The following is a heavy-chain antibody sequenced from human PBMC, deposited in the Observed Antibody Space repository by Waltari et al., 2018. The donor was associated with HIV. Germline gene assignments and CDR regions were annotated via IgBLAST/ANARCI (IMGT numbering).Heavy chain of an antibody. V-gene: IGHV4-38-2*02. D-gene: IGHD2-2*01. Sequence: QVQLQESGPGLVKPSETLSLTCTVSGYSISSGYYWGWIRQPPGKGLEWIGSIYHSGSTYYNPSLKSRVTISVDTSKNQFSLKLSSVTAADTAVYYCARVGGGYCSSTSCYPSVGWNGMDVWGQGTTVTVSS. CDR1: GYSISSGYY. CDR2: IYHSGST. CDR3: ARVGGGYCSSTSCYPSVGWNGMDV. J-gene: IGHJ6*02.